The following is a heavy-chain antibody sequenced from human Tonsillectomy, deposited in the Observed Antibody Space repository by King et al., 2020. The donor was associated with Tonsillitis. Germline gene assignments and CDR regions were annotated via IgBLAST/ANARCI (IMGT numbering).Heavy chain of an antibody. Sequence: VQLQESGPGLVKPSETLSLTCSVSGGSVSSGSYYWSWIRQPPGKGLEWIGYIYYSGSTNYNPSLKSRVTISVDTSKNQFSLKLSSVTAADTAVYYCARDVDYYDSSGFYYWFDPWGQGTLVTVSS. V-gene: IGHV4-61*01. CDR1: GGSVSSGSYY. CDR2: IYYSGST. CDR3: ARDVDYYDSSGFYYWFDP. J-gene: IGHJ5*02. D-gene: IGHD3-22*01.